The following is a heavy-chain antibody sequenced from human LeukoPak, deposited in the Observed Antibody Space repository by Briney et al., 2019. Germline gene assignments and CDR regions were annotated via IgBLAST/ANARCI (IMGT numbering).Heavy chain of an antibody. CDR2: IKSKTDGGPE. Sequence: GGSLRLSCAASGFIFSNAWMNWVRQAPGKGLEWVGRIKSKTDGGPEDYAAPVKGRFTISRDDSKNMLYLQMNSLKTEDTAVYYCTTTYYYDSSPGSFDYWGQGTLVTVSS. V-gene: IGHV3-15*01. CDR1: GFIFSNAW. D-gene: IGHD3-22*01. J-gene: IGHJ4*02. CDR3: TTTYYYDSSPGSFDY.